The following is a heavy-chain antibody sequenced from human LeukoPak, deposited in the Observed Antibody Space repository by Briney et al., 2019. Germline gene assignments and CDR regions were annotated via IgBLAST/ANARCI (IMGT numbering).Heavy chain of an antibody. D-gene: IGHD1-1*01. CDR1: GGTFSSYA. V-gene: IGHV1-69*04. CDR2: IIPILGIA. Sequence: EASVKVSCKASGGTFSSYAISWVRQGPGQGLAWMGRIIPILGIANYAQKFQGRVTITADKSTSTAYMELSSLRSEDTAVYYCARESGTTSWFDPWGQGTLVTVSS. J-gene: IGHJ5*02. CDR3: ARESGTTSWFDP.